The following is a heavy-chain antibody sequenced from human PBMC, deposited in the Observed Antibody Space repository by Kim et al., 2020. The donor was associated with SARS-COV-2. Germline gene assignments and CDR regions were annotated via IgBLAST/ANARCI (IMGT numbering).Heavy chain of an antibody. V-gene: IGHV4-39*01. Sequence: SETLSLSCTVSGDSISGSSRYWGWYRQSPGKGLEWIGSIHYGGTTRYNPSLKSRASIFVDTSKNDFSLKVNFVTAADTAVYYCARQGTWCDATGGSCFPPEHWGQGTLVTVSS. CDR2: IHYGGTT. CDR3: ARQGTWCDATGGSCFPPEH. D-gene: IGHD2-15*01. CDR1: GDSISGSSRY. J-gene: IGHJ1*01.